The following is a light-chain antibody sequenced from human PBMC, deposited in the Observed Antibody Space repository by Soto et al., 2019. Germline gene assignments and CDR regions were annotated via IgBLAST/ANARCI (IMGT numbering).Light chain of an antibody. CDR2: VNS. CDR1: SSNIGINN. CDR3: AAWDDSLNGYV. V-gene: IGLV1-44*01. Sequence: QSVLTQPPSASGTPGQRVTISCSGSSSNIGINNVNWYQQLPGTAPKLLIYVNSQRPSGVPDRFSGSKSGTSASLAISGLQSGDEAEYYCAAWDDSLNGYVFGTGTKLTVL. J-gene: IGLJ1*01.